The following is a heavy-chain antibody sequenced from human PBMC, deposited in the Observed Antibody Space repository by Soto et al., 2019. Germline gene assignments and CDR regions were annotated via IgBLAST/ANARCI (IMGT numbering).Heavy chain of an antibody. D-gene: IGHD2-2*01. CDR1: GYPFTSYG. CDR2: ISAYNGNT. CDR3: ARDLLVPAVIDPVHFDP. V-gene: IGHV1-18*01. J-gene: IGHJ5*02. Sequence: XSVKVSCSASGYPFTSYGITWVRQAPGQGLEWMGWISAYNGNTNYAQKLQGRVTMTTDTSTSTAYMELRSLRSDDTAVYYCARDLLVPAVIDPVHFDPCGQGTLVTVSS.